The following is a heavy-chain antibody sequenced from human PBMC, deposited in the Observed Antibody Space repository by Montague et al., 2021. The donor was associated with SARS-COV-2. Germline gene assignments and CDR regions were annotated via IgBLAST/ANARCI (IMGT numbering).Heavy chain of an antibody. Sequence: SETLSLTCTVSGGSISSSSYYWGWIRQPPEKGLEWIGSICYSRSTYYNPSLKSRVTISVDTSKNQLSPKLSSVTAADTAVYYCARGIGYFDWLLSSPSDDWGQGTPVTVSS. CDR1: GGSISSSSYY. V-gene: IGHV4-39*01. CDR3: ARGIGYFDWLLSSPSDD. D-gene: IGHD3-9*01. CDR2: ICYSRST. J-gene: IGHJ4*01.